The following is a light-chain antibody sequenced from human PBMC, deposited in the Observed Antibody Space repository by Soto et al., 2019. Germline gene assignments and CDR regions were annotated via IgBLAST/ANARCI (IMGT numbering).Light chain of an antibody. CDR1: SSDVGGCNS. CDR3: SSYTSRSTLV. CDR2: DVS. Sequence: QSALTQPASVSGSPGQSITISCTGTSSDVGGCNSVSWYQQHPGKAPKLMIYDVSNRPSGVSNRFSGSKSGNTASLTISGLQAEDEADYYCSSYTSRSTLVFGGGTQLTV. J-gene: IGLJ2*01. V-gene: IGLV2-14*03.